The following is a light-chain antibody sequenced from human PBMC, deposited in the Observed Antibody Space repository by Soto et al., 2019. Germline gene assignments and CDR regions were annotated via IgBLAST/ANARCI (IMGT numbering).Light chain of an antibody. CDR3: CSYAGGSIYVL. V-gene: IGLV2-23*02. CDR1: SGDVGNFNL. CDR2: EVS. Sequence: QSALTQPASVSGSPGQSITISCTGTSGDVGNFNLVSWYQQHPDKAPNLIISEVSKRPSGVSNRFSGSKSGNMASLTISGLQPEDAADYYCCSYAGGSIYVLFGGGTQLTVL. J-gene: IGLJ7*01.